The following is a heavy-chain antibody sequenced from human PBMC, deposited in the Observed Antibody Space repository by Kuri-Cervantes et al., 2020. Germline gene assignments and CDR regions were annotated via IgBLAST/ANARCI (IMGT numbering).Heavy chain of an antibody. CDR3: ARVLTYYDFWSGYPYYFDY. Sequence: SETLSLTCTVSGGSVSSGSYYWSWIRQPPGKGLEWIGYIYYSGSTNYNPSLKSRVTISVDTSKNQFSLKLSSVTAADTAVYYCARVLTYYDFWSGYPYYFDYWGQGTLVTVSS. CDR2: IYYSGST. D-gene: IGHD3-3*01. V-gene: IGHV4-61*01. CDR1: GGSVSSGSYY. J-gene: IGHJ4*02.